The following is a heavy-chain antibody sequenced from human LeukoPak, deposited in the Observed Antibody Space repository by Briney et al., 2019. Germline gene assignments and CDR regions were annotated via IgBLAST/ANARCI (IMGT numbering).Heavy chain of an antibody. V-gene: IGHV3-48*03. CDR2: ISGSGTTT. Sequence: PGGSLRLSCAASGFTFGNYEMNWVRQAPGKGLEWISYISGSGTTTYYADSVKGRFTISRDNAKNSLYLQMNSLRAEDTAVYYCAREGGSGWYLALKTFDYWGQGTLVTVSS. J-gene: IGHJ4*02. D-gene: IGHD6-19*01. CDR1: GFTFGNYE. CDR3: AREGGSGWYLALKTFDY.